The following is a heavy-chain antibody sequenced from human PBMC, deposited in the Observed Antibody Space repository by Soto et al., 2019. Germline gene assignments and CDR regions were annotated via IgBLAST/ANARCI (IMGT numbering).Heavy chain of an antibody. J-gene: IGHJ4*02. D-gene: IGHD6-13*01. CDR1: GFTFSNYA. Sequence: EVQLLESGGGLVQPGGSLRLSCAASGFTFSNYAMTWVRQAPGKGLEWVSVITGSGGGTYFVDSVKGRFTISSNNSKNTVYLQMNSLRAEDTAVYYCANRPLTAAGFDYWGQGTLVTVAS. CDR3: ANRPLTAAGFDY. V-gene: IGHV3-23*01. CDR2: ITGSGGGT.